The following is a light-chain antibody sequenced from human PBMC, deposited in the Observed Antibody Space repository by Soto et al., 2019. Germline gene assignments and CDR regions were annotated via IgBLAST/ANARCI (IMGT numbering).Light chain of an antibody. V-gene: IGKV3-20*01. J-gene: IGKJ1*01. Sequence: EIVLTQSPGTLSLSPGDRATLSCRASQSVSRSYLGWYQQKPGQAPRLLMYGASIRAAGVPDRFSGGGSGTEFTLTISRLETEDFTVYYCHHYETVGPGPKVDIK. CDR1: QSVSRSY. CDR2: GAS. CDR3: HHYET.